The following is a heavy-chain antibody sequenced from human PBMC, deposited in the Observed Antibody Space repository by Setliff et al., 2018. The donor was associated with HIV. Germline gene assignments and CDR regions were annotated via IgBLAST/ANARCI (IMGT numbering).Heavy chain of an antibody. D-gene: IGHD6-13*01. V-gene: IGHV4-34*01. CDR3: ARILVAAAGTGFDP. J-gene: IGHJ5*02. CDR1: GGSFTNYF. Sequence: SETLSLTCAVYGGSFTNYFWSWIRQSPGKGLEWIGEINHSASTNYNPSLKSRVIISIDKSKNKFSLKVSSVTAADTAVYYCARILVAAAGTGFDPWGQGILVTVSS. CDR2: INHSAST.